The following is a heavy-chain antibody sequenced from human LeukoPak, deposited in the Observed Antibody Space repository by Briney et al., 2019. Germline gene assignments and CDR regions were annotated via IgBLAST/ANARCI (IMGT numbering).Heavy chain of an antibody. CDR2: ISTYNGDT. CDR1: GYTFNIHG. J-gene: IGHJ4*02. CDR3: ARDPSNSSGWETFFDY. D-gene: IGHD6-19*01. V-gene: IGHV1-18*01. Sequence: GASVKVSCKASGYTFNIHGVSWVRQAPGQGLEWMGWISTYNGDTNYAQNLQGRITMTKDAATSTAYMELRSLRSDDTAVYYCARDPSNSSGWETFFDYWGQGTLVTVSS.